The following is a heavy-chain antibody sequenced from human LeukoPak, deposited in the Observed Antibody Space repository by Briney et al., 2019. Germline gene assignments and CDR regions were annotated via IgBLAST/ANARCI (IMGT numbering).Heavy chain of an antibody. J-gene: IGHJ6*02. CDR3: ASGYYTDYYYYGMDV. V-gene: IGHV3-30-3*01. D-gene: IGHD3-22*01. Sequence: PGRSLRLSCAASGFTFSSYAMHWVRQAPGKGLEWVAVISYDGSNKYYADSVKGRFTISRDNSKNTLYLQMNSLRAEDTAVYYSASGYYTDYYYYGMDVWGQGTTVTVSS. CDR2: ISYDGSNK. CDR1: GFTFSSYA.